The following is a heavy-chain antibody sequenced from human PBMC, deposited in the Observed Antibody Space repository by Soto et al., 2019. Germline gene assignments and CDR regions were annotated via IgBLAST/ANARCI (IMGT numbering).Heavy chain of an antibody. CDR3: AKDGPTAGDTAMVHYYYYGMDV. CDR2: ISYDGSNK. J-gene: IGHJ6*02. D-gene: IGHD5-18*01. CDR1: GFTFSSYG. Sequence: GGSLRLSCAASGFTFSSYGMHWVRQAPGKGLEWVAVISYDGSNKYYAHSVKGRVTISRDNSKNTLYLQMNSLRAEDTAVYYCAKDGPTAGDTAMVHYYYYGMDVWGQGTTVTVSS. V-gene: IGHV3-30*18.